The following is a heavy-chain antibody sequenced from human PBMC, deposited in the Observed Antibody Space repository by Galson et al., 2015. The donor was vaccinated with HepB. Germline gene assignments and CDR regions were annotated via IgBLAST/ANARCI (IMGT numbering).Heavy chain of an antibody. V-gene: IGHV4-4*02. CDR2: IFHSGIT. J-gene: IGHJ5*02. CDR1: GGSISNRNW. CDR3: ARGQRVPIFGVLTGSQSNWFDP. D-gene: IGHD3-3*01. Sequence: ETLSLTCAVSGGSISNRNWWNWVRQSPGKGLEWIGEIFHSGITNYNPSLKSRVTMSEYSSKSQFSLKLNSVTAADTAVYYCARGQRVPIFGVLTGSQSNWFDPWGQGTLVTVSP.